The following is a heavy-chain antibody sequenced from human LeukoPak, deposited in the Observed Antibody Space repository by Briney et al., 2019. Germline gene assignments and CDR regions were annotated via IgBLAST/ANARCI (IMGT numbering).Heavy chain of an antibody. CDR3: ATHDYGGD. Sequence: PGGSLRLSCVVSGFTFSSSWMHWARQAPGKGLVWVSRINSDGSSTFYADSVKGRFTISRDNAKNTLYLQTNSLRAEDTAVYYCATHDYGGDWGQGTLVAVSS. D-gene: IGHD4-23*01. V-gene: IGHV3-74*01. CDR2: INSDGSST. CDR1: GFTFSSSW. J-gene: IGHJ4*02.